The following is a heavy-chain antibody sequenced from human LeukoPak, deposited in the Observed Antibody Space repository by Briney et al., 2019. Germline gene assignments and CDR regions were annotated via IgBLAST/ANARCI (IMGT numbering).Heavy chain of an antibody. CDR1: GFTFSSYG. Sequence: GGSLRLSCAASGFTFSSYGMHWVRQAPGKGLEWVSYISSSGNTTKNADSVKGRFTISRDNSKNTLYLQMGSLRAEDMAVYYCARQGPLWDDAFDIWGQGTMVTVSS. CDR3: ARQGPLWDDAFDI. D-gene: IGHD1-26*01. CDR2: ISSSGNTT. V-gene: IGHV3-48*01. J-gene: IGHJ3*02.